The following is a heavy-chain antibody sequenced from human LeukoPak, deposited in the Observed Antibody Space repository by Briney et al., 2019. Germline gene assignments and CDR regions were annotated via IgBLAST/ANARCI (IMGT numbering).Heavy chain of an antibody. CDR1: GGSISSYY. Sequence: SETLSLTCTVSGGSISSYYWSWIRQPPGKGLEWIGNIYDSGSTNYNPSLKSRVTISADTSKNQFSLKLSSVTAADTAVYYCARAGGVHDTPMDLDYWGQGILVTVSS. V-gene: IGHV4-59*01. CDR3: ARAGGVHDTPMDLDY. CDR2: IYDSGST. D-gene: IGHD5-18*01. J-gene: IGHJ4*02.